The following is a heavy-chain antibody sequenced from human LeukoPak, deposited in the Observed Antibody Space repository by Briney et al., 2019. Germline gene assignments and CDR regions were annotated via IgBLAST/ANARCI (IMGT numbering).Heavy chain of an antibody. CDR3: ARDGDSSSLDY. Sequence: PGRSLRLSCAASGFTFSSYGMRWVRQAPGRGLEWVAVIWYDGSNKYYADSVKGRFTISRDNSKNTLYLQMNSLRAEDTAVYYCARDGDSSSLDYWGQGTLVTVSS. CDR2: IWYDGSNK. V-gene: IGHV3-33*01. D-gene: IGHD6-13*01. J-gene: IGHJ4*02. CDR1: GFTFSSYG.